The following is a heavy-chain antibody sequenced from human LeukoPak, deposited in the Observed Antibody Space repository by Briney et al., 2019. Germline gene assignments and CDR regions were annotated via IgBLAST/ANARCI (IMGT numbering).Heavy chain of an antibody. CDR3: ARWGIVPIGAFDI. CDR1: GGSISSSSYY. Sequence: SETLSLTCTVSGGSISSSSYYWSWIRQPAGKGLEWIGRIYTSGSTNYNPSLKSRVTISVDTSKNQFSLKLSSVTAADTAVYYCARWGIVPIGAFDIWGQGTMVTVSS. J-gene: IGHJ3*02. D-gene: IGHD1-26*01. CDR2: IYTSGST. V-gene: IGHV4-61*02.